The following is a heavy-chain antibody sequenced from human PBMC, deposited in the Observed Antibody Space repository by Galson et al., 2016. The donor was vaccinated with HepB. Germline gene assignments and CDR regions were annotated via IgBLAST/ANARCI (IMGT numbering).Heavy chain of an antibody. J-gene: IGHJ6*02. CDR1: GFTFSSYV. CDR3: AKDRETWAPYGMEV. Sequence: SLRLSCAASGFTFSSYVMHWVRQAPGKGLEWVAVIWYDGRTEYYADSVKGRFAISRDNSGATLYLYMNSLRVEDTAVYYCAKDRETWAPYGMEVWGQGTTVTVSS. CDR2: IWYDGRTE. D-gene: IGHD3-16*01. V-gene: IGHV3-33*06.